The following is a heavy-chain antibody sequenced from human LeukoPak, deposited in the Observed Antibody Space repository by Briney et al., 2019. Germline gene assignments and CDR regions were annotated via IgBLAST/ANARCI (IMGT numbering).Heavy chain of an antibody. Sequence: PGRSLRLSCTASGFTFSSYGMHWVRQAPGKGLEWVAVIASDGSNALYADSVKGRSTISRDISKSTLYLEMNSLKAEDSAIYYCSRGRYGDYSRSGYYYGMDVWGQGTTVTVSS. CDR2: IASDGSNA. J-gene: IGHJ6*02. CDR1: GFTFSSYG. D-gene: IGHD4-17*01. V-gene: IGHV3-30*19. CDR3: SRGRYGDYSRSGYYYGMDV.